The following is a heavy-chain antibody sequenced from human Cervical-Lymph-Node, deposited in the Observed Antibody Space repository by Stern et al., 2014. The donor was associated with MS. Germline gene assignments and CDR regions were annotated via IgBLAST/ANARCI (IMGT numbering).Heavy chain of an antibody. V-gene: IGHV4-30-2*01. CDR1: GGSINSGDYS. Sequence: QLQLQESGSGLVKPSQTLSLTCAVSGGSINSGDYSWSWIRQPPGKGLEWIGSMYHGGSTFYNPSLKSRVTISVDRSKNHFSLKVTSVTAADTAVYYCARSRSGYMWFDPWGQGTLVTVSS. J-gene: IGHJ5*02. D-gene: IGHD3-3*01. CDR2: MYHGGST. CDR3: ARSRSGYMWFDP.